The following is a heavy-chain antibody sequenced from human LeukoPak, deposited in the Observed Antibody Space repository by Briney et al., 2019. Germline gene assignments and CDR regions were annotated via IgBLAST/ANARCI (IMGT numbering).Heavy chain of an antibody. D-gene: IGHD3-3*01. V-gene: IGHV1-18*01. CDR1: GYTFISHG. J-gene: IGHJ6*03. CDR2: ISTYSGNT. CDR3: ARDLAVLGVVFTSYMDV. Sequence: ASVKVSCKASGYTFISHGVTWVRQAPGQGLEWMGCISTYSGNTHYAQKFQGRVTLTKDTSTTTAYLELRSPRSDDTAVYYCARDLAVLGVVFTSYMDVWGQGTPVTVSS.